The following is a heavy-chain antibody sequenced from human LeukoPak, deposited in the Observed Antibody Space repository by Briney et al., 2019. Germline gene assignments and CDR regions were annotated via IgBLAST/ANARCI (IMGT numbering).Heavy chain of an antibody. V-gene: IGHV1-18*01. CDR1: GYTFTSYG. D-gene: IGHD6-13*01. Sequence: ASVSVSSTASGYTFTSYGISWVGQAPGQGREGMGWIRAYNGNTNYAQKLQGRVTITTDTSTSTASMELRSLRSDVTAVYYCARDQGAAAGYYYYYYMDVWGKGTTVTVSS. J-gene: IGHJ6*03. CDR3: ARDQGAAAGYYYYYYMDV. CDR2: IRAYNGNT.